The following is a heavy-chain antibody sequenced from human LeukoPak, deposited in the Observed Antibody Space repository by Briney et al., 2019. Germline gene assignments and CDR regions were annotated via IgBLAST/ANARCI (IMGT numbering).Heavy chain of an antibody. CDR2: IDQDGSEK. V-gene: IGHV3-7*01. CDR3: ARNWFGELTSYFDY. CDR1: GFTFSSYW. J-gene: IGHJ4*02. Sequence: GGSLRLSCAASGFTFSSYWMSWVRQARGKGLEWVANIDQDGSEKYYVDSVKGRFTISRDNAKNSLYLQMNSLRAEDTAVYCCARNWFGELTSYFDYWGQGTLVTVSS. D-gene: IGHD3-10*01.